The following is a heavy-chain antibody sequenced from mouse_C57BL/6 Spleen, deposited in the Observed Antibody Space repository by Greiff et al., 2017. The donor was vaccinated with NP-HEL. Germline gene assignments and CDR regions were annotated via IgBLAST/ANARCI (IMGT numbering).Heavy chain of an antibody. Sequence: QVQLKQPGAELVKPGASVKLSCKASGYTFTSYWMHWVKQRHGQGLEWIGMIHPNSGSTNYNEKFKSKATLTVDKSSSTAYMQLSSLTSEDSAVYYCARASYYSNYLGYFDVWGTGTTVTVSS. CDR1: GYTFTSYW. D-gene: IGHD2-5*01. CDR2: IHPNSGST. CDR3: ARASYYSNYLGYFDV. V-gene: IGHV1-64*01. J-gene: IGHJ1*03.